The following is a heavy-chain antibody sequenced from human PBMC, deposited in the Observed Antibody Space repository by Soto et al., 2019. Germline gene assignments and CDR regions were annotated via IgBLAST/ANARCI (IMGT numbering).Heavy chain of an antibody. CDR3: ARADAPYYYDYSGFYFGY. CDR1: GGSVTASNY. J-gene: IGHJ4*02. V-gene: IGHV4-61*05. D-gene: IGHD3-22*01. CDR2: TA. Sequence: QLQLEESGPELVKPSETLSLTCTVSGGSVTASNYWGWIRQPPGKGLEWIGSTASYNPSLKSRVTISVDTSKNQFSLKLNSVTTADTAVYYCARADAPYYYDYSGFYFGYWGQGTLVTVSP.